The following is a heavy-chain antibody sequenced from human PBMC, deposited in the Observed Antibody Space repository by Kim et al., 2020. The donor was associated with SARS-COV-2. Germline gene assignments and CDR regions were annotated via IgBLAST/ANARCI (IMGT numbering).Heavy chain of an antibody. Sequence: GGSLRLSCAASGFTFSSYGMHWVRQAPGKGLEWVAVISYDGSNKYYADSVKGRFTISRDNSKNTLYLQMNSLRAEDTAVYYCAKAHEHATYDYWGQGTLVTVSS. CDR1: GFTFSSYG. J-gene: IGHJ4*02. CDR2: ISYDGSNK. CDR3: AKAHEHATYDY. V-gene: IGHV3-30*18.